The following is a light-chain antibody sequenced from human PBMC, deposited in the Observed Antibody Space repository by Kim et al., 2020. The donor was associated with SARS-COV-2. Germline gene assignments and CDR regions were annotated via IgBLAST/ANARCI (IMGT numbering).Light chain of an antibody. CDR1: SSNIGAGYD. J-gene: IGLJ2*01. Sequence: GQRVTISCTGSSSNIGAGYDVHWYQQLPGTAPKLLIYGNSNRPSGVPDRFSGSKSGTAASLAITGLQAEDEADYYCQSYDSSRSVVFGGGTKLTVL. V-gene: IGLV1-40*01. CDR3: QSYDSSRSVV. CDR2: GNS.